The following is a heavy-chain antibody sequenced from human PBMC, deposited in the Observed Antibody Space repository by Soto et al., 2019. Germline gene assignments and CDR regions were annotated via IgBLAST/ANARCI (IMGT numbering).Heavy chain of an antibody. Sequence: EVQLVESGGGMVQPGGSLRVSCAASGFTLSSYSMHWVRQAPGKGLEWVSYISGSGGTISYADSVKARFTISRDNAKNSLSVQMNSLRDGDTAVYFCARETGLRSSGWSYYFDFWGQGTRVTVSS. CDR3: ARETGLRSSGWSYYFDF. V-gene: IGHV3-48*02. CDR1: GFTLSSYS. J-gene: IGHJ4*02. CDR2: ISGSGGTI. D-gene: IGHD6-19*01.